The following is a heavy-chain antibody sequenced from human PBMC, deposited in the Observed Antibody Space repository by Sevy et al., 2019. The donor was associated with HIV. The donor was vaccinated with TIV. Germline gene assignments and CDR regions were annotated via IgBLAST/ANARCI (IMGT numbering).Heavy chain of an antibody. V-gene: IGHV3-64D*06. Sequence: GGSLRLSCSASGFTFSSYAMHWVRQAPGKGLEYVSAISSNGGGTYYADSVKGRFTISRDNSKNTLYLQMSSLRAEDTAVYYCVKGSSSSFFDFWFDPWGQGTLVTVSS. CDR2: ISSNGGGT. J-gene: IGHJ5*02. CDR1: GFTFSSYA. CDR3: VKGSSSSFFDFWFDP. D-gene: IGHD6-6*01.